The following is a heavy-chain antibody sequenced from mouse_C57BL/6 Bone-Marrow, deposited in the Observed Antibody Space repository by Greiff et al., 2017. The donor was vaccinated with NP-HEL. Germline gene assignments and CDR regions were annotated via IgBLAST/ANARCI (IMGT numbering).Heavy chain of an antibody. CDR3: ARHEDYGNLLYAVDY. D-gene: IGHD1-1*01. CDR2: FYPGSGSI. CDR1: GYTFTEYT. J-gene: IGHJ4*01. Sequence: VKLQQSGAELVKPGASVKLSCKASGYTFTEYTIHWVKQRSGQGLEWIGWFYPGSGSIKYNEKFKDKATLTADKSSSTAYMELSRLTSEDSAVFVCARHEDYGNLLYAVDYWGQGTSVTVSS. V-gene: IGHV1-62-2*01.